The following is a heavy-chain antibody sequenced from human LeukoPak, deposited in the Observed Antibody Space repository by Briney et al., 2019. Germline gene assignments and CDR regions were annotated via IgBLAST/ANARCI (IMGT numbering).Heavy chain of an antibody. CDR1: GLTFDDYA. CDR3: AKDIHPMIVVVITGGYYYGMDV. CDR2: ISWNSGSI. J-gene: IGHJ6*02. D-gene: IGHD3-22*01. Sequence: GRSLRLSCAASGLTFDDYAMHWVRQAPGKGLEWVSGISWNSGSIGYADSVKGRFTISRDNAKNSLYLQMNSLRAEDTALYYCAKDIHPMIVVVITGGYYYGMDVWGQGTTVTVSS. V-gene: IGHV3-9*01.